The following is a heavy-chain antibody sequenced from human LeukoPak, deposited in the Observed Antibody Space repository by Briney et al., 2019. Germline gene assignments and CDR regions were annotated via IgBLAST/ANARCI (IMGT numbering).Heavy chain of an antibody. D-gene: IGHD2-15*01. J-gene: IGHJ4*02. V-gene: IGHV4-30-2*01. CDR1: GGSISGGGYS. CDR2: IYHSGST. Sequence: SQTLSLTFAVSGGSISGGGYSGSWIRQPPGEGLEWIGYIYHSGSTSYNPSLQSRVTISIDRSKNQFSLKLSSVTAADTAVYYCARAPGNSGGYYFDYWGQGTLVTVSS. CDR3: ARAPGNSGGYYFDY.